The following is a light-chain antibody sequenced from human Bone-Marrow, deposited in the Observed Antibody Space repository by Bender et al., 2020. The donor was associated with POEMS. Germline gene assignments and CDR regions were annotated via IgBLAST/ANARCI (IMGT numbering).Light chain of an antibody. Sequence: QSVLTQPPSASGTPGQRVTISCSGSRSNIGTNYVYWYQQIPGTAPKLLIYKNNRRPSGVPDRFSGSKSDTSASLAISGLRSEDEADYYCAAWDDRLVFGGGTKLTVL. CDR1: RSNIGTNY. CDR2: KNN. V-gene: IGLV1-47*01. J-gene: IGLJ2*01. CDR3: AAWDDRLV.